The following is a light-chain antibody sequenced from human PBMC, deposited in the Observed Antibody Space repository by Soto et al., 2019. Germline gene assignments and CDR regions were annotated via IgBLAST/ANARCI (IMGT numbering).Light chain of an antibody. CDR2: GSS. CDR1: QSIGKH. V-gene: IGKV1-39*01. Sequence: DIQMTQSPSVLSASVGDRVTITCLASQSIGKHLNWYQQKPGKAPKFLIYGSSTLQSGVPSRFTGSGSGTDFTLTVNSLQAEDFATYYCQQGYSSPATFGQGTLLEI. J-gene: IGKJ5*01. CDR3: QQGYSSPAT.